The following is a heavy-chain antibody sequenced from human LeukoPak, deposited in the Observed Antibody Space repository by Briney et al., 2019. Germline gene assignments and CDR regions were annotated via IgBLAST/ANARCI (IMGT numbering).Heavy chain of an antibody. V-gene: IGHV3-23*01. CDR3: AKTPITMIVVVISESYYFDY. Sequence: GGSLRLSCAASGFTFSSYAMSWVRQAPGKGLEWVSAISGSGGSTYYADSVKRRVTISRDNSKNQLYLQMNSLRAEDTAVYYCAKTPITMIVVVISESYYFDYWGQGTLVTVSS. J-gene: IGHJ4*02. D-gene: IGHD3-22*01. CDR2: ISGSGGST. CDR1: GFTFSSYA.